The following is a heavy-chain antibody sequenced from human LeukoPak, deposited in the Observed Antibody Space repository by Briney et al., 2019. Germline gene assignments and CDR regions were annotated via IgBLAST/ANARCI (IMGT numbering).Heavy chain of an antibody. CDR1: GFTFSSYG. Sequence: GGSLRLSCAASGFTFSSYGMHWVRQAPGKGLEWVAVISYDGSNKYYADSVKGRFTISRDSAKNSLYLQMNSLRDEDTAVYYCARDPGNSGYGMDVWGQGTTVIVSS. J-gene: IGHJ6*02. CDR2: ISYDGSNK. D-gene: IGHD5-12*01. V-gene: IGHV3-30*03. CDR3: ARDPGNSGYGMDV.